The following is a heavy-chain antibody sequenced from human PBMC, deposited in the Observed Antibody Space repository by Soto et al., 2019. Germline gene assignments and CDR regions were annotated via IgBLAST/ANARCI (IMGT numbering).Heavy chain of an antibody. V-gene: IGHV3-48*02. CDR2: ITGSSSTM. J-gene: IGHJ6*02. CDR3: TGGGGVLIKSGLDV. D-gene: IGHD3-16*01. Sequence: GGSLRLSCAASGFTFSNYAMNWVRQAPGKGLEWVSYITGSSSTMYYADSVKVPFTISRDNAKNSLLLQMNSLRDEATAVYSCTGGGGVLIKSGLDVWGPGTTVTVSS. CDR1: GFTFSNYA.